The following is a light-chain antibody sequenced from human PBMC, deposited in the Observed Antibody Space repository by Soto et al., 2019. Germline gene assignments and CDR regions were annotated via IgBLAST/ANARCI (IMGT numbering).Light chain of an antibody. V-gene: IGLV2-8*01. CDR2: EFT. J-gene: IGLJ1*01. Sequence: QSALTQPPSASGSPGQSVTISFTVSISDVGVYNYVSCDQQHPCKAAKLLIYEFTKLPSLFADRFSGCKSGNTASLTVSGLKADDEAEYYCSSNAGSHYYVFGTGTKVSGL. CDR3: SSNAGSHYYV. CDR1: ISDVGVYNY.